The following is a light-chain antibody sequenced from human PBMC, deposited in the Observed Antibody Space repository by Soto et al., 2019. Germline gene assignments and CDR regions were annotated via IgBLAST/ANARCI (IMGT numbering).Light chain of an antibody. CDR3: QQYNSYSPWT. Sequence: DIQMTQSPSTLSASVGDRFTITCRSSQSISSCLAWYQQKPGKAPKLLIYDASSLESGVPSRFSGSGSGTESTLTISSLQPDDFATYFCQQYNSYSPWTFGQGTKVDI. CDR2: DAS. V-gene: IGKV1-5*01. CDR1: QSISSC. J-gene: IGKJ1*01.